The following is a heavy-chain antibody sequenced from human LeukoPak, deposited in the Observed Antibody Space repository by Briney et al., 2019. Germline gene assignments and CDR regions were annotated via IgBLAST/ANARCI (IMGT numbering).Heavy chain of an antibody. CDR2: IHPSGIT. Sequence: SETLSLTCAIYGGSFDTYYWHWVRQPPGKGLEWIGEIHPSGITNYNPSLKSRVTISIDASNNQFSLKLTSVTAADTAVYFCARGWGSVSVTPPRPPWGQGTLVTVSS. D-gene: IGHD6-19*01. CDR1: GGSFDTYY. CDR3: ARGWGSVSVTPPRPP. J-gene: IGHJ5*02. V-gene: IGHV4-34*01.